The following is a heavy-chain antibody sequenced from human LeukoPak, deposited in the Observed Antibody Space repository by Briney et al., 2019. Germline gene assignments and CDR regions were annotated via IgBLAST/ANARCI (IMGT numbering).Heavy chain of an antibody. CDR1: GGSISSSSYY. Sequence: SETLSLTCTVSGGSISSSSYYWGWIRQPPGKGLEWIGSIYYSGSTYYNPSLKSRVAISVDTSKNQFSLKLSSVTAADTAVYYCARHIVVVPAALNWGQGTLVTVSS. J-gene: IGHJ1*01. D-gene: IGHD2-2*01. V-gene: IGHV4-39*01. CDR2: IYYSGST. CDR3: ARHIVVVPAALN.